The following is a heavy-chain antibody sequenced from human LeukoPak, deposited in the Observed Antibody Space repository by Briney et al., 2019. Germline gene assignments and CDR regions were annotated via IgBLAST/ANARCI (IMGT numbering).Heavy chain of an antibody. CDR3: AKGGDTVFEVVPYFEN. V-gene: IGHV1-69*06. D-gene: IGHD3-3*01. Sequence: SVKVSCKASGGNFNSFAFSWVRQAPGQGLEWMGRVIPIFGTITYAQKFQGRVTITADKSTTTAYMELTSLKSDDTAVYYCAKGGDTVFEVVPYFENWGKGTLVTVSS. J-gene: IGHJ4*02. CDR2: VIPIFGTI. CDR1: GGNFNSFA.